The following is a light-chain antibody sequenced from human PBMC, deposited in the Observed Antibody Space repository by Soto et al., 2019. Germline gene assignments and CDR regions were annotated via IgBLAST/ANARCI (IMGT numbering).Light chain of an antibody. CDR3: CSYAGGITIYV. CDR1: SSDVGSFDL. V-gene: IGLV2-23*02. CDR2: EVT. J-gene: IGLJ1*01. Sequence: QSALTQPASVSGSPGQSITISCTGTSSDVGSFDLVSWYQQSPGKAPKLMIYEVTKRPSGVSNRFSGSKSGNTASLTISGLQAEDEADYYCCSYAGGITIYVFGTGTKVTVL.